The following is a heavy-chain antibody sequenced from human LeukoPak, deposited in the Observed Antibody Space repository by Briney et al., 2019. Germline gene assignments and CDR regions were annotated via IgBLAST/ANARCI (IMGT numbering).Heavy chain of an antibody. J-gene: IGHJ4*02. V-gene: IGHV4-39*02. D-gene: IGHD6-13*01. CDR1: GGSISSSSYY. Sequence: PSETLSLTCTVSGGSISSSSYYWGWIRQPPGKGLEWTGSIYYSGSTYYNPSLKSRVTISVDTSKSQFSLKLSSVTAADTAVYYCARDSYSSSWYPSYYFDYWGQGTLVTVSS. CDR3: ARDSYSSSWYPSYYFDY. CDR2: IYYSGST.